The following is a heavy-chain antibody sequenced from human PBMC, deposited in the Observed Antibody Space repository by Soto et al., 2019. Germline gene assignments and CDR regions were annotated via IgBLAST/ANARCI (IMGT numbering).Heavy chain of an antibody. V-gene: IGHV4-4*02. CDR1: GGSITTGHW. Sequence: SETLSLTCAVSGGSITTGHWWTWVRQSPGKGLEWIGEIYQSGITNYNPSLNSRLSISMDQYKNQFSLKLTSVTAADTALYFCARGFSFSDNSDNDRIYFYYGLNVWGQGTTVTVSS. CDR2: IYQSGIT. D-gene: IGHD1-20*01. J-gene: IGHJ6*02. CDR3: ARGFSFSDNSDNDRIYFYYGLNV.